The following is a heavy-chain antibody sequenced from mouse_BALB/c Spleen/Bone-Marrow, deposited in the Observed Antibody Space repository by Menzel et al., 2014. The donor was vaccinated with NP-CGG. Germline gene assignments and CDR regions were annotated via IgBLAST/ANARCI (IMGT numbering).Heavy chain of an antibody. D-gene: IGHD6-2*01. CDR2: INPGNGGT. CDR1: GYTFTNYY. J-gene: IGHJ3*01. CDR3: ARGSPY. V-gene: IGHV1S81*02. Sequence: VKLMESGAELVKPGASVKLSCKTSGYTFTNYYIYWVKQRPGQGLEWIGEINPGNGGTNFNERFKSKATLTVDKSSTTAYILLTSLTSEDSAVYYCARGSPYWGQGILVTVSA.